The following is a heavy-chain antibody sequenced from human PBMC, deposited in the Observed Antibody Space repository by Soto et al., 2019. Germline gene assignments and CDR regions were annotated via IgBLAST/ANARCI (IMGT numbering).Heavy chain of an antibody. CDR2: IYYSGST. Sequence: PSETLSLTCTVSGGSISSYYWSWIRQPPGKGLEWIGYIYYSGSTNYNPSLKSRVTISVDTSKNQFSLKLSSVTAADTAVYYCARATYYDYVWGSYPQFDFYYWSQRTLFAVSS. V-gene: IGHV4-59*01. CDR1: GGSISSYY. CDR3: ARATYYDYVWGSYPQFDFYY. J-gene: IGHJ4*02. D-gene: IGHD3-16*02.